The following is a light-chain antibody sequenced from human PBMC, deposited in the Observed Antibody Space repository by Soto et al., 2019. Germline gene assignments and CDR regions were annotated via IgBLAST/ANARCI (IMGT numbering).Light chain of an antibody. Sequence: EVVMTQSPASLSASPGERVTLSCRASQNIRSSLAWYQQRPGQAPRLLIYDASNRATGIPARFSGSGSGTDFTPTISSLEPEDFAVYYCQQSGNRPPWTFGQGTKVDIK. J-gene: IGKJ1*01. CDR2: DAS. CDR1: QNIRSS. V-gene: IGKV3-11*01. CDR3: QQSGNRPPWT.